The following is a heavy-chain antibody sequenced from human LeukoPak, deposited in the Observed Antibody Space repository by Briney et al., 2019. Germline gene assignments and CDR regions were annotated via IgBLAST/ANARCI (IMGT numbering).Heavy chain of an antibody. J-gene: IGHJ3*02. CDR1: GYTFTSYC. CDR3: ASVTGYYGSGSLDAFDI. CDR2: INAYNGNT. V-gene: IGHV1-18*04. D-gene: IGHD3-10*01. Sequence: ASVKVSCKASGYTFTSYCSSWVRQAPGQGLDWMGWINAYNGNTNYAQKLQGRVTMTTDTSTSTAYMELRSLRSDDTAVYYCASVTGYYGSGSLDAFDIWGQGTMVTVSS.